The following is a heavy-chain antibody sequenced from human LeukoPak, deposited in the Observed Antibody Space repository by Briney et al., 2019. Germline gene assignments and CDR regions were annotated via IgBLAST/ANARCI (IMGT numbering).Heavy chain of an antibody. V-gene: IGHV3-74*01. J-gene: IGHJ4*02. CDR3: AREGHYDTRGPDY. Sequence: PGGSLRLSCAASGFTFSSYAMSWVRQTPGKGLVWVSRLHTDGSATFYADSVKGRFTISRDNPKSTLYLQMNSLTAEDTAIYYCAREGHYDTRGPDYWGQGTLVTVSS. CDR2: LHTDGSAT. CDR1: GFTFSSYA. D-gene: IGHD3-22*01.